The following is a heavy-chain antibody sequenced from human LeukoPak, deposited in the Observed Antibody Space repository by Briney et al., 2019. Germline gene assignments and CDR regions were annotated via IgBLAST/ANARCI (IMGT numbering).Heavy chain of an antibody. J-gene: IGHJ3*02. Sequence: GASVKVSCKVSGYTLTELSMHWVRQAPGKGLEWMGGFDPEDGEAIYAQKFQGRVTMTEDTSTDTAYMELSSLRSEDTAVYYCATVGIAQYAFDIWGQGTMVTVSS. CDR1: GYTLTELS. D-gene: IGHD2-15*01. CDR2: FDPEDGEA. V-gene: IGHV1-24*01. CDR3: ATVGIAQYAFDI.